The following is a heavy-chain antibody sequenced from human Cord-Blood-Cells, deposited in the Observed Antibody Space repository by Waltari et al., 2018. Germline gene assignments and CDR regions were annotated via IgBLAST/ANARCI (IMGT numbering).Heavy chain of an antibody. D-gene: IGHD6-6*01. Sequence: QVQLVESGGGVVQPGRFLRLSCAASGFTFSSYGMTWVRQAPGKGLEWVAVISYDGSNKYYADSVKGRFTISRDNSKNTLYLQMNSLRAEDTAVYYCAKDFGSSIDYWGQGTLVTVSS. CDR3: AKDFGSSIDY. CDR2: ISYDGSNK. CDR1: GFTFSSYG. V-gene: IGHV3-30*18. J-gene: IGHJ4*02.